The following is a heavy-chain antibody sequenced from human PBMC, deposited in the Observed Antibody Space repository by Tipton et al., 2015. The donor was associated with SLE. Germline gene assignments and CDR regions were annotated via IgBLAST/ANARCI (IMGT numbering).Heavy chain of an antibody. D-gene: IGHD2-8*01. CDR2: IYSSGST. V-gene: IGHV4-59*01. Sequence: LRLSCIVSGGSITNYYWSWIRQPPGKGLEWIGYIYSSGSTDYNPALEGRVTISVDSSKNQFSLRLTSVSAADTAVYYCARDPSGYYSTSPYLWGQGTLVTVSS. J-gene: IGHJ5*02. CDR3: ARDPSGYYSTSPYL. CDR1: GGSITNYY.